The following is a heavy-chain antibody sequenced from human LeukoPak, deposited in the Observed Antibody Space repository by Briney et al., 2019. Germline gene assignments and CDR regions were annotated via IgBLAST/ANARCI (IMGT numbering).Heavy chain of an antibody. V-gene: IGHV3-23*01. Sequence: GGSLRLSCAASGFTFSNAWMSWVRQAPGKGLEWVSAISGSGGSTYYADSVKGRFTISRDNSKNTLYLQMNSLRAEDTAVYYCAKDPREVDAFDIWGQGTMVTVSS. CDR2: ISGSGGST. CDR1: GFTFSNAW. J-gene: IGHJ3*02. CDR3: AKDPREVDAFDI. D-gene: IGHD1-26*01.